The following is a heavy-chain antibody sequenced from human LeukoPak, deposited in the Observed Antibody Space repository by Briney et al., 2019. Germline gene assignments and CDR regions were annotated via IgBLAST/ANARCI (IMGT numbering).Heavy chain of an antibody. V-gene: IGHV5-51*01. CDR3: ARRGLRFLSWTGWFDP. D-gene: IGHD3-3*01. J-gene: IGHJ5*02. CDR1: GYSFTSYW. Sequence: GESLKISCKGSGYSFTSYWIGWVRQMPGKGLEWMGIIYPGDSDTRYSPSFQGQVTISADKSISTAYLQWSSLKALDTAMYYCARRGLRFLSWTGWFDPWGQGTLVTVSS. CDR2: IYPGDSDT.